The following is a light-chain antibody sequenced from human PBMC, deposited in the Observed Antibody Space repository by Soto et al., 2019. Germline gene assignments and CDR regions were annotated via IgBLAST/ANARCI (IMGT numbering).Light chain of an antibody. J-gene: IGKJ1*01. V-gene: IGKV1-5*03. CDR3: QQYNSYST. Sequence: DIQMTQSPSTLSASVGDRVTITCRARQSISSWLAWYQQKPGKAPKLLIYKASSLESGVPSRFRGSGSGTEFTLTISSLQPDDFATYYCQQYNSYSTFGQGTKVEIK. CDR1: QSISSW. CDR2: KAS.